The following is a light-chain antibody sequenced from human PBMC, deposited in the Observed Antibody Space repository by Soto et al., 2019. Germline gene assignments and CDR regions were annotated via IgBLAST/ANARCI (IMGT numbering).Light chain of an antibody. V-gene: IGLV1-47*01. CDR2: RNN. J-gene: IGLJ2*01. Sequence: QSALTQPPSASGTPGQRVTISCSGSSSNIGSNYVYWYQQLPGTAPKLLIYRNNQRPSVVPDRFSGSKSGTSASLAISGLRSEDEADYYCAAWDDSLSGRVFGGGTKLTVL. CDR3: AAWDDSLSGRV. CDR1: SSNIGSNY.